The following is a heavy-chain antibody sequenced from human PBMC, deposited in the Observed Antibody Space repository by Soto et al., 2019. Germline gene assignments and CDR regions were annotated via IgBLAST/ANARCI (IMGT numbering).Heavy chain of an antibody. J-gene: IGHJ4*02. V-gene: IGHV3-9*01. CDR1: GFTFDDYA. D-gene: IGHD4-4*01. Sequence: PGGSLRLSCAASGFTFDDYAMHWVRQAPGKGLEWVSGISWNSGSIGYADSVKGRFTISRDNAKNSLYLQMNSLKVADTAVYYCEKGVAASNIYDYWGQGALVTVSS. CDR3: EKGVAASNIYDY. CDR2: ISWNSGSI.